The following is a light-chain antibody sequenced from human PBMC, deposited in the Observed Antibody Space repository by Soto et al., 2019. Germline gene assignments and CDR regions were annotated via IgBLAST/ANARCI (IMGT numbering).Light chain of an antibody. V-gene: IGKV1-5*03. J-gene: IGKJ1*01. CDR1: QTISSW. CDR3: QKYASYSQEWT. Sequence: DLRMTQSPSTLSGSVQDRVSSACGVIQTISSWLAWYQQNPGKAPKRLIYTASTLKSGVPSRFSGSGSGTELPLTISGLQPDDFATYYSQKYASYSQEWTFGQGTKV. CDR2: TAS.